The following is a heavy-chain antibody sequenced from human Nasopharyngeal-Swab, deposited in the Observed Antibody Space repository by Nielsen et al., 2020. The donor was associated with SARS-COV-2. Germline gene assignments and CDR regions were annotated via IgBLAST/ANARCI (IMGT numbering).Heavy chain of an antibody. Sequence: ASVKVSCKASGYTFTSNVLNWVRQAPGQGLEYIGWISTKTGDPTYAQAFTGRFVISLDTSVTTTYLQISSLKADDTAVYYCARENQEYANIWIDYWGQGTQVTVSS. V-gene: IGHV7-4-1*02. CDR1: GYTFTSNV. J-gene: IGHJ4*02. D-gene: IGHD1-1*01. CDR3: ARENQEYANIWIDY. CDR2: ISTKTGDP.